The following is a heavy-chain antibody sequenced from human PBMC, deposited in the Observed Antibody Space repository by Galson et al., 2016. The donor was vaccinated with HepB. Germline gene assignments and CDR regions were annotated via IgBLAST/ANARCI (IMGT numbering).Heavy chain of an antibody. Sequence: SCKASGYTFTDYYMHWVRQAPGQGLEWMGWINPNPGRTKYAQKFQGRVTMTRDSSISTAYMELTRLTSDDTAIYYCARAQSNWNAHWGPGTLVTVSP. V-gene: IGHV1-2*02. CDR1: GYTFTDYY. J-gene: IGHJ1*01. D-gene: IGHD1-1*01. CDR2: INPNPGRT. CDR3: ARAQSNWNAH.